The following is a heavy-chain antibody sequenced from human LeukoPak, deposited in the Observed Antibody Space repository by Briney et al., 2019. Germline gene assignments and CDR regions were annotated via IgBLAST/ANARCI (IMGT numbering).Heavy chain of an antibody. J-gene: IGHJ4*02. CDR3: ARDTYYYGSGSYSYDY. CDR2: IRGSGDST. CDR1: GFTFSSHA. Sequence: GGSLRLSCAASGFTFSSHAMSWVRQAPGKGLEWVSAIRGSGDSTYYADSVKGRFTISRDNSKDTLYLEMNSLRAEDTAVYYCARDTYYYGSGSYSYDYWGQGTLVTVSS. D-gene: IGHD3-10*01. V-gene: IGHV3-23*01.